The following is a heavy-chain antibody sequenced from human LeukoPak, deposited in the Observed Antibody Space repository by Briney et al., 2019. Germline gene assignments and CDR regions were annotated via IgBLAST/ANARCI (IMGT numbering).Heavy chain of an antibody. CDR3: TKARSASTSSCYNY. CDR2: ISGSDTST. CDR1: GFTFSNYS. V-gene: IGHV3-23*01. J-gene: IGHJ4*02. Sequence: PGGSLRLSCAASGFTFSNYSMSWVRQAPGKGLEWVSSISGSDTSTYYADSVKGRFTISGDNSKNTLELQMNSLRAEDTAVYYCTKARSASTSSCYNYWGQGILVTVSS. D-gene: IGHD2-2*02.